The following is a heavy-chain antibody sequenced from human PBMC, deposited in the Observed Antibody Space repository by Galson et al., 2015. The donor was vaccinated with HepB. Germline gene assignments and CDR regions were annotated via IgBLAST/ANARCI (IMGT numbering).Heavy chain of an antibody. V-gene: IGHV3-33*01. CDR3: ARDRARLRRPYWYFDL. D-gene: IGHD5-12*01. Sequence: LRLSCAASGFTFSSYGMHWVRQAPGKGLEWVAVIWYDGSNKYYADSVEGRFTISRDNSKNTLYLEMNSLRAEDTAVYYCARDRARLRRPYWYFDLWGRGTLVTVSS. CDR1: GFTFSSYG. CDR2: IWYDGSNK. J-gene: IGHJ2*01.